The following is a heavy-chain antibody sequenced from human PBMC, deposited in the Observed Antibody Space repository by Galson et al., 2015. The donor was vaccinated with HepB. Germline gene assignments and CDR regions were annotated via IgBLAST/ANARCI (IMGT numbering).Heavy chain of an antibody. V-gene: IGHV1-69*13. CDR3: ARDPTGPIAVAGPHWFDP. CDR2: IIPIFGTA. CDR1: GGTFSSYA. Sequence: SVKVSCKASGGTFSSYAISWVRQAPGQGLEWMGGIIPIFGTANYAQKFQGRVTITADESTSTAYMKLSSLRSEDTAVYYCARDPTGPIAVAGPHWFDPWGQGTLVTVSS. D-gene: IGHD6-19*01. J-gene: IGHJ5*02.